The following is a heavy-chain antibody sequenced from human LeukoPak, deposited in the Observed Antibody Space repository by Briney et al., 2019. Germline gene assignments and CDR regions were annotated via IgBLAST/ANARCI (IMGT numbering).Heavy chain of an antibody. V-gene: IGHV4-34*01. J-gene: IGHJ4*02. CDR2: INHSGST. CDR1: GGSFSGCY. D-gene: IGHD3-10*01. Sequence: SETLSLTCAVYGGSFSGCYWSWIRQPPGKGLEWIGEINHSGSTNYNPSLKSRVTISVDTSKNQFSLKLSSVTAADTAVYYCARGADYYGSGSYNYWGQGTLVTVSS. CDR3: ARGADYYGSGSYNY.